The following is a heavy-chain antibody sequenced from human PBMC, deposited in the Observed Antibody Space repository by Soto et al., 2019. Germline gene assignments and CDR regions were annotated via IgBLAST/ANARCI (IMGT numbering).Heavy chain of an antibody. Sequence: PSETLSLTCTVSGGSVSSGSYYWSWIRQPPGKGLEWIGYIYYSGSTNYNPSLKSRVTISVDTSTNQFSLKLSSVTAADTAVYYCARHYRTSIIDGPNNWFDPWGQGTLVTVSS. CDR1: GGSVSSGSYY. V-gene: IGHV4-61*01. J-gene: IGHJ5*02. D-gene: IGHD3-16*01. CDR3: ARHYRTSIIDGPNNWFDP. CDR2: IYYSGST.